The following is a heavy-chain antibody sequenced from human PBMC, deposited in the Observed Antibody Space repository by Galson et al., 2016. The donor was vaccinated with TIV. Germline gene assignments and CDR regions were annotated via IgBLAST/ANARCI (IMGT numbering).Heavy chain of an antibody. CDR1: GDSISGYY. Sequence: LSLTCAVSGDSISGYYWSWLRQAPGKGLECIGYIYYNGLTYCSLSLKSRVTISVDTTSNQLSLKLTSVTAADTATYDCAGWNEGLDYWGRGTLVTVSS. CDR3: AGWNEGLDY. D-gene: IGHD1-1*01. J-gene: IGHJ4*02. CDR2: IYYNGLT. V-gene: IGHV4-59*01.